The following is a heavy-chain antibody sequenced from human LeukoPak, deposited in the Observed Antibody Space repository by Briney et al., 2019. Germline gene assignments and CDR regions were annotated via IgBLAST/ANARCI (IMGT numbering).Heavy chain of an antibody. CDR2: IYYSGST. D-gene: IGHD5-24*01. Sequence: SETLSLTCTVSGGSISNYYWSWIRQPPGKGLEWIGYIYYSGSTDYNPSLRSRVTISLDTSKNQFSLNLNSVTAADTAVYYCARGRDGYKSAFDIWGQGTMVTVSS. J-gene: IGHJ3*02. CDR3: ARGRDGYKSAFDI. V-gene: IGHV4-59*01. CDR1: GGSISNYY.